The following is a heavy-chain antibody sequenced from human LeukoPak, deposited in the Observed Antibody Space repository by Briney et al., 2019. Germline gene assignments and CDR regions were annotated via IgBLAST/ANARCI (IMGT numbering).Heavy chain of an antibody. V-gene: IGHV4-59*08. J-gene: IGHJ4*02. D-gene: IGHD6-13*01. Sequence: PSETLSLTCTVSGVSISSYYWSWIRQPPGKGLEWIGFIYYTGSTNYNPSLKSRVTISVDTSKNQFSLKLSSVTAADTAVYYCASYSSSWSPFDYWGQGTLVTVSS. CDR1: GVSISSYY. CDR2: IYYTGST. CDR3: ASYSSSWSPFDY.